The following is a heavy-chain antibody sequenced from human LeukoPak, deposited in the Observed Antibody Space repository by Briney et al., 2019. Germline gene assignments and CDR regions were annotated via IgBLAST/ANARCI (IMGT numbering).Heavy chain of an antibody. CDR3: ARDSPSIAVAGPFNWFDP. Sequence: PSETLSLTCTVSGGSISSYYWSWIRQPAGKGLEWIGRIYTSGSTNYNPSLKSRVTMSVDTSKNQFSLKLSSVTAADTAVYYCARDSPSIAVAGPFNWFDPWGQGTLVTVSS. D-gene: IGHD6-19*01. CDR1: GGSISSYY. V-gene: IGHV4-4*07. J-gene: IGHJ5*02. CDR2: IYTSGST.